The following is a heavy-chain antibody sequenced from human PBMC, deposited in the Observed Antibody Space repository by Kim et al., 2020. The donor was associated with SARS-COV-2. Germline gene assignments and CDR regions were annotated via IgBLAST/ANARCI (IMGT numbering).Heavy chain of an antibody. CDR2: ISYDGSNK. J-gene: IGHJ6*03. CDR1: GFTFSSYA. Sequence: GGSLRLSCAASGFTFSSYAMHWVRQAPGKGLEWVAVISYDGSNKYYADSVKGRFTISRDNSKNTLYLQMNSLRAEDTAVYYCARVFSPVFWSGYWVDYDYYVDVWGKGTTVTVSS. CDR3: ARVFSPVFWSGYWVDYDYYVDV. D-gene: IGHD3-3*01. V-gene: IGHV3-30-3*01.